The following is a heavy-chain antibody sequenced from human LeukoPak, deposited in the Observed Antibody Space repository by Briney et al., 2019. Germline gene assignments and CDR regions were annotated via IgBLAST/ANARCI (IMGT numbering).Heavy chain of an antibody. Sequence: SETLSLTCAVYGGSLSVYYWRWIRQPPGMGLEWSGELNHSGSTNYNPSLKRRATISVDTSKDQFSLKLRSVTAAATAVYNRARGPYYYDSSGTPGGYWGQGTLVTVSS. V-gene: IGHV4-34*01. CDR2: LNHSGST. J-gene: IGHJ4*02. D-gene: IGHD3-22*01. CDR3: ARGPYYYDSSGTPGGY. CDR1: GGSLSVYY.